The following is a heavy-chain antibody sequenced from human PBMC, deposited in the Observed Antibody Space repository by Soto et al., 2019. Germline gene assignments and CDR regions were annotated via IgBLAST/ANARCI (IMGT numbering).Heavy chain of an antibody. CDR3: ARLFCSTTTCDSWFDP. Sequence: EVQLVQSGAEVKKPGESLRISCTGFGYTFTTFWISWVRQMPGKGLEWMGRIDPRDSYVNYSPSFQGHVTISLDKSISTAYRQWGSLKASDTAMYYCARLFCSTTTCDSWFDPWGQGTLVTVSS. V-gene: IGHV5-10-1*03. CDR2: IDPRDSYV. D-gene: IGHD2-2*01. CDR1: GYTFTTFW. J-gene: IGHJ5*02.